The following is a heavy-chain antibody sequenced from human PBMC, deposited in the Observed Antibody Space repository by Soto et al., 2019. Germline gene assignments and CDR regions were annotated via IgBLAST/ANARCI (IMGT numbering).Heavy chain of an antibody. V-gene: IGHV4-39*01. CDR3: ARVPDY. CDR1: GDSISSGDSY. CDR2: IFYSGST. J-gene: IGHJ4*02. D-gene: IGHD2-2*01. Sequence: SETLSLTCTVSGDSISSGDSYWGWIRQPPGKGLEWTGSIFYSGSTYYNPSLKSRVTISVDTSKNQFSLKLSSVTAADTAMYYCARVPDYWGQGTLVTVSS.